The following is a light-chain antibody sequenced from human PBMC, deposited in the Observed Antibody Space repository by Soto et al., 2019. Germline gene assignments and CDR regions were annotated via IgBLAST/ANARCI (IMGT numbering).Light chain of an antibody. J-gene: IGLJ2*01. Sequence: QTVVTQEPSLTVSPGGTVTLTCGSSTGAVTSGHYPYWFQQKSGQAPRTLIYDTSNKHSWTPARFSGSLLGGKAALTLSGAQPEDEADYYCLLSYSDPIFSGGTKLTVL. CDR1: TGAVTSGHY. CDR3: LLSYSDPI. V-gene: IGLV7-46*01. CDR2: DTS.